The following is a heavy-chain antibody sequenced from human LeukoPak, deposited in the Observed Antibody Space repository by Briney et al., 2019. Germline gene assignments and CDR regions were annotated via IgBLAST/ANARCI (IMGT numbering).Heavy chain of an antibody. J-gene: IGHJ4*02. CDR1: GLTFSSYA. V-gene: IGHV3-23*01. Sequence: QPGGSLRLSCAASGLTFSSYAMSWVRQAPGKGLEWVSAISGSGGSTYYADSVKGRFTISRDNSKNTLYLQMNSLRAEDTAVYYCAKGGRYRVGATYGWGQGTLVTVSS. CDR2: ISGSGGST. D-gene: IGHD1-26*01. CDR3: AKGGRYRVGATYG.